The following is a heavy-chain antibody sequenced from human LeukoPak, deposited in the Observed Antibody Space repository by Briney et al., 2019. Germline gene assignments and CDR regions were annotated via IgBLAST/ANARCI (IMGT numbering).Heavy chain of an antibody. CDR1: GFTFSSYA. Sequence: GGSLRHSCAASGFTFSSYAMTWVRQAPGKGLDWVLGISGSGGSTHYADSVKGRFIISRDNSKNTLYLQMNSLRAEDTALYYCAKVQKDLWTGYYSYFDYWGQGTLVTVSS. D-gene: IGHD3/OR15-3a*01. J-gene: IGHJ4*02. CDR2: ISGSGGST. CDR3: AKVQKDLWTGYYSYFDY. V-gene: IGHV3-23*01.